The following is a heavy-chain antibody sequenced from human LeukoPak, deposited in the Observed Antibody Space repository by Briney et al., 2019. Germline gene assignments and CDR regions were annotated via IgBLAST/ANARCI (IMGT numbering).Heavy chain of an antibody. V-gene: IGHV3-23*01. D-gene: IGHD2-21*02. CDR1: GFTYSSYA. CDR2: ISGSGGST. J-gene: IGHJ4*02. CDR3: ARGARGDCYSCVDY. Sequence: PGGSLRLSCAGSGFTYSSYAMSWVRQAPGKGLEWVSAISGSGGSTYYADSVKGRFTISRDNSKNTLYLQMNSLRAEDTAVYYCARGARGDCYSCVDYWGQGTLVTVSS.